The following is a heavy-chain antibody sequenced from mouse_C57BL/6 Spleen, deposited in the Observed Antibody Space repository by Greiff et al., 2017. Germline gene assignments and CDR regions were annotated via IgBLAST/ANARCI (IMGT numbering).Heavy chain of an antibody. CDR3: ARERRGRTTVVPYYAMDY. V-gene: IGHV3-6*01. CDR2: ISSDGSN. Sequence: EVQRVESGPGLVKPSQSLSLTCSVTGYSITRGYYWNWIRQFPGTKLEWMGYISSDGSNNYNPSLKNRISIPRDTSKDQFYLKLNSVTTEDTATFYCARERRGRTTVVPYYAMDYWGQGTSVTVSS. CDR1: GYSITRGYY. J-gene: IGHJ4*01. D-gene: IGHD1-1*01.